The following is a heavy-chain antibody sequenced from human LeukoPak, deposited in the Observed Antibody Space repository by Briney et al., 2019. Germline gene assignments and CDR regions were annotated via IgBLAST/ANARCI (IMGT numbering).Heavy chain of an antibody. D-gene: IGHD3-3*01. J-gene: IGHJ3*02. V-gene: IGHV3-7*01. CDR2: IKQDGSEK. CDR3: ARDESLGDFWSGYFDAFDI. Sequence: PGGSLRLSRAASGFTFNNYGMHWVRQAPGKGLEWVANIKQDGSEKYYVDSVKGRFTISRDNAKNSLYLQMNSLRAEDTAVYYCARDESLGDFWSGYFDAFDIWGQGTMVTVSS. CDR1: GFTFNNYG.